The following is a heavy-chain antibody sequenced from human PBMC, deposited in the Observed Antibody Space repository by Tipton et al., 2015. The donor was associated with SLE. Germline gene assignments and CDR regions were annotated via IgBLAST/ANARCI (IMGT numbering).Heavy chain of an antibody. CDR2: IYYSGGT. Sequence: TLSLTCTVSGGSIYSHYWSWIRQPPGKGLEWIGYIYYSGGTNYNPSLKSRVTISVDTSKSQFSLKLSSVTAADTAVYFCARGHDSSGYSPGAFDIWGQGTMVTVSS. CDR1: GGSIYSHY. D-gene: IGHD3-22*01. J-gene: IGHJ3*02. V-gene: IGHV4-59*11. CDR3: ARGHDSSGYSPGAFDI.